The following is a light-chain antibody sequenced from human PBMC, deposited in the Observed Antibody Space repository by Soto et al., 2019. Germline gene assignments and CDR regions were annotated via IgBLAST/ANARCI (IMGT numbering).Light chain of an antibody. Sequence: DIQMTQSPSSVSASVGDRVTITCRASRDINTWLAWYQQKPGKAPKLLISAASSLQSGVPSRFSGSGSGTDFTPTISSLQPEDFATYYCQEAHTVPFTFGPGTKVDV. J-gene: IGKJ3*01. CDR2: AAS. V-gene: IGKV1-12*01. CDR1: RDINTW. CDR3: QEAHTVPFT.